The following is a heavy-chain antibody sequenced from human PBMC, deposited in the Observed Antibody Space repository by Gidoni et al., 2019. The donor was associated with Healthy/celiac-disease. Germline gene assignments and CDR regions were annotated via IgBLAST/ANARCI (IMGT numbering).Heavy chain of an antibody. CDR3: ARRAGYSSSWYPGDFDY. D-gene: IGHD6-13*01. CDR1: GYSISSGYY. V-gene: IGHV4-38-2*01. Sequence: QVQLQESGPGLVKPSETLSLTCAVSGYSISSGYYWGWIRQPPGKGLEWIGSIYHSGSTYYNPSLKSRVTISVDTSKNQFSLKLSSVTAADTAVYYCARRAGYSSSWYPGDFDYWGQGTLVTVSS. CDR2: IYHSGST. J-gene: IGHJ4*02.